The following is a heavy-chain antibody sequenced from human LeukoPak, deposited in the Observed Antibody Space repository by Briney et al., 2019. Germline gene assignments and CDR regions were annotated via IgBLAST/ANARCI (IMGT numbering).Heavy chain of an antibody. CDR3: ARDPY. Sequence: SETLSLTCTVSGGSMTNYYGSWVRQPPGKGPEWIGYIYDFEVTNYNPSLKSRVTISFDTSKNQFSLKLTSVTAADTAVYYCARDPYWGPGALVTVSS. V-gene: IGHV4-59*12. CDR2: IYDFEVT. CDR1: GGSMTNYY. J-gene: IGHJ4*02.